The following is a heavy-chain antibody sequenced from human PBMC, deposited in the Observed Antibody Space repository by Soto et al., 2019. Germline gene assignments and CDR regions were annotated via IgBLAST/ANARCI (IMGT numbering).Heavy chain of an antibody. D-gene: IGHD2-15*01. CDR1: GYTFTSYA. Sequence: GASVKVSCKASGYTFTSYAMHWVRQAPGQRLEWMGWINAGNGNTKYSQKFQGRVTITRDTSASTAYMELSSLRSEDTAVYYCARDEYCSGGSCYFGKSNYYYYYYMDVWGKGTTVTVSS. J-gene: IGHJ6*03. V-gene: IGHV1-3*01. CDR2: INAGNGNT. CDR3: ARDEYCSGGSCYFGKSNYYYYYYMDV.